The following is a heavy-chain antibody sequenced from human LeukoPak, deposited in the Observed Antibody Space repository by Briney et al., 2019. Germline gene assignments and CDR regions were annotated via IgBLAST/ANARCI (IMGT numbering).Heavy chain of an antibody. CDR2: INHSGST. J-gene: IGHJ4*02. V-gene: IGHV4-34*01. CDR1: GGSVSGYY. CDR3: ARGDAELFDY. Sequence: SETLSLTCAVSGGSVSGYYWTWIRQPPGKGLEWIGEINHSGSTKYNPSLKSRVTISIDTSKNQFSLKVSSMTAADTAVYYCARGDAELFDYWGQGTLVTVSS. D-gene: IGHD1-26*01.